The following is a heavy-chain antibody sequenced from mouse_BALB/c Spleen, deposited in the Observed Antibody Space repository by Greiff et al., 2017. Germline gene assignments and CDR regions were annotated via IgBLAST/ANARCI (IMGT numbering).Heavy chain of an antibody. D-gene: IGHD1-2*01. CDR1: GYTFTDYN. CDR3: DRPHYYGHHYAMDY. Sequence: VQLQQSGAELVKPGASVKLPCKASGYTFTDYNMDWVKQSHGKSLEWIGDINPNNGGTNYNQKFKGKATLTVDKSSSTAYMELRSLTSEDTAVYYCDRPHYYGHHYAMDYWGQGTSVTVSS. J-gene: IGHJ4*01. CDR2: INPNNGGT. V-gene: IGHV1-18*01.